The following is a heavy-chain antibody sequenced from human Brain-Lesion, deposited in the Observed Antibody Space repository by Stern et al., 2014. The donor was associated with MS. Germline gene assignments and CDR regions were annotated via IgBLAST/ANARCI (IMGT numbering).Heavy chain of an antibody. CDR2: ISWNSCTI. CDR1: GFTFDDYA. V-gene: IGHV3-9*01. J-gene: IGHJ4*02. Sequence: EVQLVESGGDLVQPGRSLRLSCAAFGFTFDDYAMHWVRQAPGKGLEVVAGISWNSCTIGYADSVKGRFTTSRDNAYSSLYLQMNSLRPEDTALYYCARDITGSSAYFAYWGQGTLVTVSS. D-gene: IGHD1-14*01. CDR3: ARDITGSSAYFAY.